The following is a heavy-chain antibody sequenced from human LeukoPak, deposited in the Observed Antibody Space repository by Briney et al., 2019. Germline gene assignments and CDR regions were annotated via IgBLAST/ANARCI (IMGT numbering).Heavy chain of an antibody. CDR3: ATCSGGSCYLGHAFDI. D-gene: IGHD2-15*01. J-gene: IGHJ3*02. Sequence: SVTLSVTCTVSGGSISTSTYYWGWIRSPQGKGLEWIGRIFYSGSTYYNPSLKSRVTISVDTSKNQFSLSLSSVTAADTAVFYCATCSGGSCYLGHAFDIWGQGTMVTVSS. V-gene: IGHV4-39*01. CDR1: GGSISTSTYY. CDR2: IFYSGST.